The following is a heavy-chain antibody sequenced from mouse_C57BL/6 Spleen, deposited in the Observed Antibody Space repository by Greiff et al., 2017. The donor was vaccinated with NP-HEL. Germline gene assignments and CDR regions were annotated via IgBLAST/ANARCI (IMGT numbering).Heavy chain of an antibody. J-gene: IGHJ3*01. D-gene: IGHD3-2*02. CDR1: GYSITSGYY. Sequence: EVKLQESGPGLVKPSQSLSLTCSVTGYSITSGYYWNWIRQFPGNKLEWMGYISYDGSNNYNPSLKNRISITRDTSKNQFFLKLNSVTTEDTATYYCARKTAQATAWFAYWGQGTLVTVSA. CDR2: ISYDGSN. V-gene: IGHV3-6*01. CDR3: ARKTAQATAWFAY.